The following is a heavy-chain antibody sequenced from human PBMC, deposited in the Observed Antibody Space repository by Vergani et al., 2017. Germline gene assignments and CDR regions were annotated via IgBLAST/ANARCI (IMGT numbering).Heavy chain of an antibody. D-gene: IGHD4-17*01. CDR2: ISSSSSYI. J-gene: IGHJ2*01. V-gene: IGHV3-21*01. CDR1: GFTFSSYS. Sequence: EVQLVESGGGLVKPGGSLRLSCAASGFTFSSYSMNWVRQAPGKVLEWVSSISSSSSYIYYADSVKGRFTISRDNAKNSLYLQMNSLRAEDTAVYYCARKPPPMXTGTTPRLYWYFDLWGRGTLVTVSS. CDR3: ARKPPPMXTGTTPRLYWYFDL.